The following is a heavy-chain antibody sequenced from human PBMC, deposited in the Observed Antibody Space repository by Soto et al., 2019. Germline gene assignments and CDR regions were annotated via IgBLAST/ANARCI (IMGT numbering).Heavy chain of an antibody. CDR2: IYYSGST. J-gene: IGHJ4*02. CDR3: AREGCSGGSCYLDY. CDR1: GGSISSYY. V-gene: IGHV4-59*01. D-gene: IGHD2-15*01. Sequence: SETLSLTCTVSGGSISSYYWSWIRQPPGKGLEWIGYIYYSGSTNYNPSLKSRVTISVDTSKNQFSLKLSSVTAADTAVYYCAREGCSGGSCYLDYSGQGTLVTVSS.